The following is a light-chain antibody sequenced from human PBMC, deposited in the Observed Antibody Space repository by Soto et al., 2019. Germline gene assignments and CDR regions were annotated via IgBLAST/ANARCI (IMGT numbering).Light chain of an antibody. J-gene: IGKJ5*01. CDR1: QGITNY. V-gene: IGKV1-27*01. Sequence: IQMTQSPSSLSASVGDRVTITCRASQGITNYLAWYQRKPGKVPKLLIYAASTLQSGVPSRFSGSGSGTDFTLTISSLQPEDVATYYCQNYKSALRITFGQGTRLEIK. CDR2: AAS. CDR3: QNYKSALRIT.